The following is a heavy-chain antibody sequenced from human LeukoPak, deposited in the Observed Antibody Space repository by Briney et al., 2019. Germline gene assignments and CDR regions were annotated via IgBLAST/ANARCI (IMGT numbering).Heavy chain of an antibody. V-gene: IGHV3-53*01. Sequence: PSGGSLRLSCAASGFTVSSNYMSWVRQAPGKGLEWVSVIYSGGSTYYADSVKGRFTISRDNSKNTLYLQMNSLRAEDTAVYHCAREKSIAVAGNHYYYGMDVWGQGTTVTVSS. J-gene: IGHJ6*02. CDR3: AREKSIAVAGNHYYYGMDV. CDR2: IYSGGST. CDR1: GFTVSSNY. D-gene: IGHD6-19*01.